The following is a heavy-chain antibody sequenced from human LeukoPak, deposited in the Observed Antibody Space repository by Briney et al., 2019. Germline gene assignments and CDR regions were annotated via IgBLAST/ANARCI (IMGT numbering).Heavy chain of an antibody. Sequence: ASVTVSCKASGYTFTSYAMHWVRQAPGQRLEWMGWINAGNGNTKYSQKFQGRVTITRDTSASTAYMELSSLRSEDTAVYYCATTLGGAAGNYYYYGMDVWGQGTTVTVSS. CDR2: INAGNGNT. CDR3: ATTLGGAAGNYYYYGMDV. D-gene: IGHD6-13*01. J-gene: IGHJ6*02. CDR1: GYTFTSYA. V-gene: IGHV1-3*01.